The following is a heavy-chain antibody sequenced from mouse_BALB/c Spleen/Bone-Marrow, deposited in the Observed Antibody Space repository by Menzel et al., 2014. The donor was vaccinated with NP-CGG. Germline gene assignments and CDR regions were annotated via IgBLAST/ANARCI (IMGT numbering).Heavy chain of an antibody. D-gene: IGHD4-1*01. J-gene: IGHJ3*01. CDR3: ATGTFAY. CDR2: VSNGGGST. V-gene: IGHV5-12-2*01. CDR1: GFTFSSYT. Sequence: EVMLVESGGGLVQPGGSLKLSCAASGFTFSSYTMSWVRQTPEKRLEWVAYVSNGGGSTYYPDTVKSRFTISRDNAKNTLYLQMSSLKSEDTAMYYCATGTFAYWGQGTLVTVSA.